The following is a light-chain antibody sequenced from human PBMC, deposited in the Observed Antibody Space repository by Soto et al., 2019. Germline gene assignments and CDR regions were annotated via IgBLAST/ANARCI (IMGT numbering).Light chain of an antibody. Sequence: EIVLTQSPGTLSLSPGERATLSCRASESVSSTSLAWYQQKPGQAPRLLMYGVSSRATGIPDRFSGRGSGTDFTLTINRLEPEDFAVYFCQQDDNSVSTFGQGTKVDIK. V-gene: IGKV3-20*01. J-gene: IGKJ1*01. CDR3: QQDDNSVST. CDR2: GVS. CDR1: ESVSSTS.